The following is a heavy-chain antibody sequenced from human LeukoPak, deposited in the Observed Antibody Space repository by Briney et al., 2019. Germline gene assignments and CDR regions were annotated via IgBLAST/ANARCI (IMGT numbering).Heavy chain of an antibody. CDR1: GFTFSSYS. CDR2: ISSSSSTI. V-gene: IGHV3-48*01. J-gene: IGHJ4*02. CDR3: ARDTRSLIDY. Sequence: GGSLRLSCAASGFTFSSYSMNWVRQAPGKGLEWVSYISSSSSTIYYADSVKGRFTISRDNAKNSLYLHMNSLRADDTAVYYCARDTRSLIDYWGQGTLVTVSS. D-gene: IGHD1-26*01.